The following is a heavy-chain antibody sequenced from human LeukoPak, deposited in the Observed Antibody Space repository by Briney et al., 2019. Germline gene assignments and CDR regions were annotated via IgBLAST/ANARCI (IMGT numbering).Heavy chain of an antibody. CDR1: GGSFSGYY. V-gene: IGHV4-34*01. D-gene: IGHD3-22*01. CDR3: ARRDYYDSSGPHFDYYFDY. J-gene: IGHJ4*02. Sequence: PSETLSLTCAVYGGSFSGYYWSWIHQPPGKGLEWIGEINHSGSNNYNPSLKSRLTISVETSKNQFSLKLSSVTAADTVMYYCARRDYYDSSGPHFDYYFDYWGQGTVVTVSS. CDR2: INHSGSN.